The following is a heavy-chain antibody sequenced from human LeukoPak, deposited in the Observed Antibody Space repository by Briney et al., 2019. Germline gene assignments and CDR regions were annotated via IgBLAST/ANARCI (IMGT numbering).Heavy chain of an antibody. J-gene: IGHJ4*02. CDR2: ISGSGGST. Sequence: GGSLRLSCAASGFTFSSYGMSWVRQAPGKGLEWVSAISGSGGSTYYADSVKGRFTISRDNSKNTLYLQMNSRRAEDTAGYYCANGGAGVLASWGQGTLVTVSS. D-gene: IGHD3-3*01. CDR3: ANGGAGVLAS. V-gene: IGHV3-23*01. CDR1: GFTFSSYG.